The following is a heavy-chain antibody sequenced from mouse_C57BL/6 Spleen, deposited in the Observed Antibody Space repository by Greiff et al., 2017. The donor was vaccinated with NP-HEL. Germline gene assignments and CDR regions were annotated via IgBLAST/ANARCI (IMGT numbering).Heavy chain of an antibody. CDR1: GYTFTDYE. D-gene: IGHD1-1*01. J-gene: IGHJ3*01. CDR2: IDPETGGT. V-gene: IGHV1-15*01. CDR3: TRRGVRFSFAY. Sequence: VQLVESGAELVRPGASVTLSCKASGYTFTDYEMHWVKQTPVHGLEWIGAIDPETGGTAYNQKFKGKAILTADKSSSTAYMELRSLTSEDSAVYYCTRRGVRFSFAYWGQGTLVTVSA.